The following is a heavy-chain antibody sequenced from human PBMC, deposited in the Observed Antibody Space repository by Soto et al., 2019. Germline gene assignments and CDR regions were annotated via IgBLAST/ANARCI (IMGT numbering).Heavy chain of an antibody. V-gene: IGHV4-59*01. D-gene: IGHD6-13*01. CDR2: IYYSGST. Sequence: SETLSLTCTVSGGSISSYYWSWIRQPPGKGLEWIGYIYYSGSTNYNPSLKSRVTISVDTSKNQFSLKLSSVTAADTAVYYCARDGTSAAGRAYYFDYWGQGTQVTVS. J-gene: IGHJ4*02. CDR1: GGSISSYY. CDR3: ARDGTSAAGRAYYFDY.